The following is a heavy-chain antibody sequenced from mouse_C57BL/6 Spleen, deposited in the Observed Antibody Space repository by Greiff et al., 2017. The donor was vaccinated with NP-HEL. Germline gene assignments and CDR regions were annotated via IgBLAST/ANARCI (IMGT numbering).Heavy chain of an antibody. CDR1: GYTFTSYW. CDR2: IDPSDSYT. V-gene: IGHV1-59*01. J-gene: IGHJ4*01. Sequence: QVQLQQSGAELVRPGTSVKLSCKASGYTFTSYWMHWVKQRPGQGLEWIGVIDPSDSYTNYNQKFKGKATLTVDTSSSTAYMQLSSLTSEDSAVYYCARVHGSYAMDYWGQGTSVTVSS. CDR3: ARVHGSYAMDY. D-gene: IGHD2-2*01.